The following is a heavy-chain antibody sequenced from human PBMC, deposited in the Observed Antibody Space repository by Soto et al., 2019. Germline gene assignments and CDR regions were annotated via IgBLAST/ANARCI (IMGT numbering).Heavy chain of an antibody. V-gene: IGHV5-51*01. D-gene: IGHD2-2*01. Sequence: GESLKISCKGSGFTFTIYWIAWVRQMPGKGLEWMGVIYPGDSDTSYSPSFQGQVIISADKSINTAYLQWNSLKASDTAMYYCAKHEGYCSSTTCSNFDYWGQGTLVTVSS. CDR2: IYPGDSDT. J-gene: IGHJ4*02. CDR1: GFTFTIYW. CDR3: AKHEGYCSSTTCSNFDY.